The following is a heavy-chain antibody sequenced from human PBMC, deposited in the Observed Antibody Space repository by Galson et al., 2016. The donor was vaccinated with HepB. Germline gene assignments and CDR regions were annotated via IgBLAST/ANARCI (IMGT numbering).Heavy chain of an antibody. CDR3: AREVQYCSSSSCTFAFGI. V-gene: IGHV4-31*03. D-gene: IGHD2-2*01. Sequence: TLSLTCTVSGGSISSGSYYWNWIRQHPGKGLEYIGYVYYTGTTYYNPSLKSRVTISVDTSKNQFPLKLNSVSAADTAVYYCAREVQYCSSSSCTFAFGIWGQGTMVTVSS. CDR1: GGSISSGSYY. CDR2: VYYTGTT. J-gene: IGHJ3*02.